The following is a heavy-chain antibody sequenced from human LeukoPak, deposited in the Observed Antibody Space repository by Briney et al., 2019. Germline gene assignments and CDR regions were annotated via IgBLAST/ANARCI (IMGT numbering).Heavy chain of an antibody. Sequence: GGSLRLSCAASGFTFSSYNMNWVRQAPGKGLEWVSSITSSSNYIYYADSVKGRFTISRDNAKNSLYLQMNSLRVEDTAVYYCTRELWPADYWGQGILVTVSS. J-gene: IGHJ4*02. V-gene: IGHV3-21*01. D-gene: IGHD3-16*01. CDR3: TRELWPADY. CDR1: GFTFSSYN. CDR2: ITSSSNYI.